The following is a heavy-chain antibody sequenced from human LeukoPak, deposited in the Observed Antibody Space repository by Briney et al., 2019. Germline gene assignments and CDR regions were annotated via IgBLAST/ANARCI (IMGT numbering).Heavy chain of an antibody. CDR1: GYTFTCYY. Sequence: ASVKVSCKTSGYTFTCYYLHWVRQAPGQGLEWMGWLIPNNGGTNYAQKFQGRVTMTRDTSISTAFMELSRLRSDDTAIYYCARANANYFDYWGQGTLVTVSS. V-gene: IGHV1-2*02. CDR2: LIPNNGGT. CDR3: ARANANYFDY. J-gene: IGHJ4*02.